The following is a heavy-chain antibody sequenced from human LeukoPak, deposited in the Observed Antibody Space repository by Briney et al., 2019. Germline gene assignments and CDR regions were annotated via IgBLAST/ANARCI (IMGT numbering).Heavy chain of an antibody. Sequence: ASVKVSCKASGYTFTGYYMHWVRQAPGQGLEWMGRINPNSGGTNYAQKFQGRVTMTRDTSISTAYMELSRLRSDDTAVCYCASRLSKLLWFGEFPLDYWGQGTLVTVSS. CDR2: INPNSGGT. CDR3: ASRLSKLLWFGEFPLDY. J-gene: IGHJ4*02. V-gene: IGHV1-2*06. CDR1: GYTFTGYY. D-gene: IGHD3-10*01.